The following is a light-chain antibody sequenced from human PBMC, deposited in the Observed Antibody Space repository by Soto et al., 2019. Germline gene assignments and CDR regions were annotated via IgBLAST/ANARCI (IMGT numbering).Light chain of an antibody. CDR3: QQYYYFTYT. J-gene: IGKJ2*01. CDR2: RAS. CDR1: QAIGIY. V-gene: IGKV1-16*01. Sequence: KMTQSPSSLSASVGDTVTITCRASQAIGIYLAWFQQKPGKAPKSLIYRASSLASAAPSRISGADSTGSTEFNLTIKSLQPADSETYYCQQYYYFTYTFGQGTRLEIK.